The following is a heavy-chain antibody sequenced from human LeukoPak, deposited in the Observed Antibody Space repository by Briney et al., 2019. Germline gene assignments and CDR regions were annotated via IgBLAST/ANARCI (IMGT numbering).Heavy chain of an antibody. CDR3: ARDRNPAEMYYDFWSGYYAYFDY. V-gene: IGHV4-4*07. D-gene: IGHD3-3*01. CDR1: GGSISSYY. J-gene: IGHJ4*02. CDR2: IYTSGST. Sequence: SETLSLTCTVSGGSISSYYWSWIRQPAGKGLEWIGRIYTSGSTNYNPSLKSRVTMSVDTSKNQFSLKLSSVTAADTAVYYCARDRNPAEMYYDFWSGYYAYFDYWGQGTLVTVSS.